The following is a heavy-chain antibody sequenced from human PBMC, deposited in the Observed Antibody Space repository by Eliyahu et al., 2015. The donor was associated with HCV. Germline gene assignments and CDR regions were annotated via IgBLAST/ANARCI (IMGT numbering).Heavy chain of an antibody. CDR1: GGSIPTSY. D-gene: IGHD6-19*01. Sequence: QVQLQESGPGLVKPSETLSLTCTXSGGSIPTSYWXWLRQPPGKGLAWIGYIXYSGGPNYPPSLKSRVTMSVDTSKNQFSLNLTSVTAADTAVYYCASGGGGIAVAGTGGWFDPWGQGTLVTVSS. V-gene: IGHV4-59*12. CDR3: ASGGGGIAVAGTGGWFDP. J-gene: IGHJ5*02. CDR2: IXYSGGP.